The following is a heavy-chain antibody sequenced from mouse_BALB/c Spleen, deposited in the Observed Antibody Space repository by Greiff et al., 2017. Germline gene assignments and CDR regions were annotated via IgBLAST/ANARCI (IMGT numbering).Heavy chain of an antibody. CDR2: IYPGSGST. CDR1: GYTFTSYW. CDR3: TRWTGYFDY. J-gene: IGHJ2*01. Sequence: LQQPGSELVRPGASVKLSCKASGYTFTSYWMHWVKQRPGQGLEWIGNIYPGSGSTNYDEKFKSKATLTVDTSSSTAYMQLSSLTSEDSAVYYCTRWTGYFDYWGQGTTLTVSS. V-gene: IGHV1S22*01.